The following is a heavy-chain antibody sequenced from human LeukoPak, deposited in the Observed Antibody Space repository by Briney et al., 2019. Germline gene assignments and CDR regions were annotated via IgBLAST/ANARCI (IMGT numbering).Heavy chain of an antibody. V-gene: IGHV4-34*01. CDR2: INHRGDT. Sequence: PSETPSLTCAVYGGSFSTYYWSWIRQSPGKGLEWIAEINHRGDTNYNPSVKSRVTISVDTSKNQFSLKVRSLTAADTAVYYCARGPTISETGHFDFWGQGTLVTVSS. D-gene: IGHD1-1*01. J-gene: IGHJ4*02. CDR3: ARGPTISETGHFDF. CDR1: GGSFSTYY.